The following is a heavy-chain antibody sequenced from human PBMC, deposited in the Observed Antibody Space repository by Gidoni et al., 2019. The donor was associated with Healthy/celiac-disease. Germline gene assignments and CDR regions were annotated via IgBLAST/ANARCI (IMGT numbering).Heavy chain of an antibody. CDR3: ARSGDYRYYYYGMDV. CDR2: ISYDGSNK. Sequence: QVQLVESRGGVVQPGRPLSLSCAASGFTFRSYAMHWVRQAPGKGLEWVAVISYDGSNKYYADSVKGRFTISRDNSKNTLYLQMNSLRAEDTAVYYCARSGDYRYYYYGMDVWGQGTTVTVSS. D-gene: IGHD4-17*01. J-gene: IGHJ6*02. CDR1: GFTFRSYA. V-gene: IGHV3-30-3*01.